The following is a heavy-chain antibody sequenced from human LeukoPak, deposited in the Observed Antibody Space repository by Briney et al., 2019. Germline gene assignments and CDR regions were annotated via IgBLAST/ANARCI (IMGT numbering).Heavy chain of an antibody. CDR1: GYTFTGYY. CDR2: INTNSGGT. J-gene: IGHJ4*02. Sequence: APVKVSCKASGYTFTGYYIHWVRQAPGQGLEWMGWINTNSGGTNYAQKFQGRVTMTRDTSISTAYMELSRLRSDDTAVYYCASLSYGSGVGYWGQGTLVTVSS. CDR3: ASLSYGSGVGY. D-gene: IGHD3-10*01. V-gene: IGHV1-2*02.